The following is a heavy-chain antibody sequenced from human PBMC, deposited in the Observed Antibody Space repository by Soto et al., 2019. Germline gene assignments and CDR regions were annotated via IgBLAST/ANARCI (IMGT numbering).Heavy chain of an antibody. D-gene: IGHD2-15*01. CDR2: TYYRSKWYN. V-gene: IGHV6-1*01. J-gene: IGHJ6*02. CDR3: ARGGYCSGGSCYSYYYGMDV. Sequence: SPTLSLTCAISGDSVSSNSAAWNWIRQSPSRGLEWLGRTYYRSKWYNDYAVSVKSRITINPDTSKNQFSLQLNSVTPEDTAVYYCARGGYCSGGSCYSYYYGMDVWGQGTTVTVSS. CDR1: GDSVSSNSAA.